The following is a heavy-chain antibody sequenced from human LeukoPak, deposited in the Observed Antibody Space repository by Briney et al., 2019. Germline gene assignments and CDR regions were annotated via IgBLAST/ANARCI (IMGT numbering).Heavy chain of an antibody. CDR2: ISYSGSNK. J-gene: IGHJ4*02. Sequence: GGSLRPSCAASGFTFSSCGMHWVRQAPGKGLEWVAVISYSGSNKYYADSVKGRFTISRDNSKNTLYLQMNSLRAEDTAVYYCARDRMGYSGYDPDYWGQGTLVTVSS. CDR3: ARDRMGYSGYDPDY. D-gene: IGHD5-12*01. V-gene: IGHV3-30*03. CDR1: GFTFSSCG.